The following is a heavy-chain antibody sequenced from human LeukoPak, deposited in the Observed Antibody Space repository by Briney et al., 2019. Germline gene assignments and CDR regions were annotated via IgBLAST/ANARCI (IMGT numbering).Heavy chain of an antibody. CDR2: IGISSGNT. Sequence: GGSLRLSCAASGFRFSDYSMNWVRQAPGKRLEWISYIGISSGNTNYADSVKGRFTISGDKAKNSLYLQMNSLRVEDTAVYYCARDYKYAFDNWGQGTLVTVSS. V-gene: IGHV3-48*01. CDR3: ARDYKYAFDN. D-gene: IGHD5-24*01. J-gene: IGHJ4*02. CDR1: GFRFSDYS.